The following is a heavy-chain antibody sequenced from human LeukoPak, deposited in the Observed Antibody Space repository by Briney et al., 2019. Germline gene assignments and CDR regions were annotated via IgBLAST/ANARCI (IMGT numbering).Heavy chain of an antibody. CDR1: GFTFSSYS. CDR3: ARDLYSGISDY. D-gene: IGHD5-12*01. V-gene: IGHV3-21*01. Sequence: GGSLRLSCAASGFTFSSYSMNWVRLAPGKGLEWVSSISTSSDYIYYADSVKGRFTISRDNAQNSLSLQMNSLRAEDTAVYYCARDLYSGISDYWGQGTLVTVSS. J-gene: IGHJ4*02. CDR2: ISTSSDYI.